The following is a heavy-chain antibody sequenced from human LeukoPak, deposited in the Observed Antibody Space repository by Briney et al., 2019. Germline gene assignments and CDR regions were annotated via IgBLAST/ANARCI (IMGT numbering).Heavy chain of an antibody. D-gene: IGHD6-6*01. CDR3: ARAVYSSSSKNYMDV. J-gene: IGHJ6*03. CDR2: ISLDGSAK. V-gene: IGHV3-7*01. CDR1: GFTFSSYW. Sequence: GGSLRLSCAASGFTFSSYWMSWVRQAPGKGLELVAMISLDGSAKYYVDSVKGRFTMSRDNAKNSLYLQMNSLRAEDTAVYYCARAVYSSSSKNYMDVWGKGTTVTVSS.